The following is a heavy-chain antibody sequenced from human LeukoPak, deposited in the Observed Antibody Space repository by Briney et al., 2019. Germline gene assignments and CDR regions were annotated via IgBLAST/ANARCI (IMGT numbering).Heavy chain of an antibody. CDR3: ARDGGYDFWSGYYQDY. J-gene: IGHJ4*02. D-gene: IGHD3-3*01. Sequence: GGSLRLSCATSGFTFSRYAMHWIRQAPGKGLEWVALISYDANIGSNKYYADSVKGRFTISRDNSKNTLYLQMNSLRAEDTAVYYCARDGGYDFWSGYYQDYWGQGTLVTVSS. V-gene: IGHV3-30-3*01. CDR2: ISYDANIGSNK. CDR1: GFTFSRYA.